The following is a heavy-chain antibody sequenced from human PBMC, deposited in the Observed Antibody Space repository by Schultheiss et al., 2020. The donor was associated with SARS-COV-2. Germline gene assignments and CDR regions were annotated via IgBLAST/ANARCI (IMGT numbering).Heavy chain of an antibody. Sequence: SETLSLTCTVSGGSISSSSYYWGWIRQPPGKGLEWIGEINHSGSTNYNPSLKSRVTISVDTSKNQFSLKLSSVTAADTAVYYCARFDWLLYLVDYWGQGTLVTVSS. CDR3: ARFDWLLYLVDY. CDR1: GGSISSSSYY. CDR2: INHSGST. D-gene: IGHD3-9*01. J-gene: IGHJ4*02. V-gene: IGHV4-39*01.